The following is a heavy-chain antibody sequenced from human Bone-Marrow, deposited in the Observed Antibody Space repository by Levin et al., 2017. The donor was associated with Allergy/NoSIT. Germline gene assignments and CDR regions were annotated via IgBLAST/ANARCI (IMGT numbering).Heavy chain of an antibody. CDR2: IYSGGST. J-gene: IGHJ4*02. Sequence: GASVKVSCAASGFTVSSNYMSWVRQAPGKGLEWVSVIYSGGSTYYADSVKGRFTISRDNSKNTLYLQMNSLRAEDTAVYYCAREPTYYYDSSGYYTYDYWGQGTLVTVSS. V-gene: IGHV3-66*01. CDR3: AREPTYYYDSSGYYTYDY. D-gene: IGHD3-22*01. CDR1: GFTVSSNY.